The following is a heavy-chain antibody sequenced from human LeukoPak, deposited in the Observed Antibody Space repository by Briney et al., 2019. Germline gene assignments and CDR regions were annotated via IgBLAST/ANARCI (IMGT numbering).Heavy chain of an antibody. CDR2: IKSDGSTT. Sequence: GGSLRLSCAASGFTFSTYWMHWVRQAPGKGLVWVSQIKSDGSTTMYVGSVKGRFTISRDNAKNTLYLQMISLRAEDTAVYYCARGGVVVTTKDYYYGLDVWGQGTTVTVSS. CDR3: ARGGVVVTTKDYYYGLDV. D-gene: IGHD5-12*01. J-gene: IGHJ6*02. V-gene: IGHV3-74*03. CDR1: GFTFSTYW.